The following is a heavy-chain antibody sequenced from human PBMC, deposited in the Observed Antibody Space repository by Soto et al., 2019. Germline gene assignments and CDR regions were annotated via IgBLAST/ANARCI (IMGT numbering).Heavy chain of an antibody. CDR1: GFTFSSYA. V-gene: IGHV3-30-3*01. CDR3: ASPLTDPDYYYDYYYGMDV. Sequence: GGSLRLSCAASGFTFSSYAMHWVRQAPGKGLEWVAVISYDGSNKYYADSVKGRFTISRDNSKNTLYLQMNSLRAEDTAVYYCASPLTDPDYYYDYYYGMDVWGQGTTVTVSS. D-gene: IGHD3-22*01. J-gene: IGHJ6*02. CDR2: ISYDGSNK.